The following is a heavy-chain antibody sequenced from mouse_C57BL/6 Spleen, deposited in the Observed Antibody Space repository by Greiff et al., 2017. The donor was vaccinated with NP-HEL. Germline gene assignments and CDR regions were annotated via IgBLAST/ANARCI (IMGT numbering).Heavy chain of an antibody. V-gene: IGHV2-2*01. CDR3: ARKGIYYYGSSSHYFGY. CDR1: GFSLTSYG. Sequence: QVQLKESGPGLVQPSQSLSITCTVSGFSLTSYGVHWVRQSPGKGLEWLGVIWSGGSTDYNAAFISRLSISKDNSKSQVFFKMNSLQADDTAIYYCARKGIYYYGSSSHYFGYWGQGTTLTVSS. J-gene: IGHJ2*01. CDR2: IWSGGST. D-gene: IGHD1-1*01.